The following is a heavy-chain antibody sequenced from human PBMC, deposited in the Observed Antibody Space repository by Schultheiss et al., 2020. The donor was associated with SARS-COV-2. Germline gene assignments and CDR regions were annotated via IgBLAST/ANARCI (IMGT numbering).Heavy chain of an antibody. Sequence: GESLKISCAASGFTFSNAWMSWVRQAPGKGLEWVGRIKSKTDGGTTDYAAPVKGRFTISRDDSKNTLYLQMNSLKTEDTAVYYCTTDYYYDSSGYLVRPWFDPWGQGTLVTVSS. CDR1: GFTFSNAW. D-gene: IGHD3-22*01. CDR2: IKSKTDGGTT. CDR3: TTDYYYDSSGYLVRPWFDP. V-gene: IGHV3-15*01. J-gene: IGHJ5*02.